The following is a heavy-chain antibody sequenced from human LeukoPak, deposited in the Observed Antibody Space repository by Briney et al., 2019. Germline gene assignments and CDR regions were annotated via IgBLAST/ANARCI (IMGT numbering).Heavy chain of an antibody. Sequence: PGGSLRLSCAASGFTFSDYAMSWVRQAPGKGLEWVSVISGSGGSTYYADSVKGRFTISRDNSKNTLYLQMNSLRAEDTAVYYCAKLPGYSGYDYYFDYWGQGTLVTVSS. CDR2: ISGSGGST. CDR3: AKLPGYSGYDYYFDY. CDR1: GFTFSDYA. V-gene: IGHV3-23*01. D-gene: IGHD5-12*01. J-gene: IGHJ4*02.